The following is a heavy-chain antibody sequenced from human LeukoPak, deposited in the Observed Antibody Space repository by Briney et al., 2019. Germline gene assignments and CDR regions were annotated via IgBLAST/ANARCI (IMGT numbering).Heavy chain of an antibody. CDR3: ARGGKVVVPAAIDY. D-gene: IGHD2-2*02. CDR1: GYTFTSYG. Sequence: GASVKFSCKASGYTFTSYGISWVRQTPGQGLEWMGWISAYNGNTNYAQKLQGRVTMTTDTSTSTAYMELRSLRSDDTAVYYCARGGKVVVPAAIDYWGQGTLVTVSS. J-gene: IGHJ4*02. V-gene: IGHV1-18*01. CDR2: ISAYNGNT.